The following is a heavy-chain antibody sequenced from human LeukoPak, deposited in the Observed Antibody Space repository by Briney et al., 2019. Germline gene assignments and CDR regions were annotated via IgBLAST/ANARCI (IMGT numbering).Heavy chain of an antibody. CDR3: ARESKSYDGSGYYHDY. CDR2: IYTSGST. J-gene: IGHJ4*02. Sequence: SETLSLTCSVSGDSIRNYFWSWIRQPAGKGLEWIGRIYTSGSTDYNPSLRSRVTMSVDTSRNQFSLKLTSVTAADTAVYHCARESKSYDGSGYYHDYWGQGTLVTVSS. CDR1: GDSIRNYF. D-gene: IGHD3-22*01. V-gene: IGHV4-4*07.